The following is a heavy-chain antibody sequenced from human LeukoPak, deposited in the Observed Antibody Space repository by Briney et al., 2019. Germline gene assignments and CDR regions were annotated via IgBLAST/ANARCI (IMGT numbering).Heavy chain of an antibody. V-gene: IGHV4-61*01. Sequence: SETLSLTCTVSGGSVNSGSYYWSWIRQPPGKGLEWIGCIYYSGSSNYNPSLKSRVTISVDTSKNQFSLKLSSVTAADTAMYYCARDFYYDNYFDYWGQGILVTVSS. D-gene: IGHD3-22*01. J-gene: IGHJ4*02. CDR3: ARDFYYDNYFDY. CDR2: IYYSGSS. CDR1: GGSVNSGSYY.